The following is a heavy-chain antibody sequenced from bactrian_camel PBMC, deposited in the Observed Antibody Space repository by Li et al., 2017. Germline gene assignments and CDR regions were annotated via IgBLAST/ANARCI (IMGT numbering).Heavy chain of an antibody. D-gene: IGHD6*01. CDR2: IRPDGAT. CDR3: KTLQPATSGISCLDVNG. Sequence: LRLSCVASGYSNRCGMDWFRQAAGKEREWVAHIRPDGATTYADSVKGRFTVSKDTVKDTVYLQMNSLKPEDTAMYSCKTLQPATSGISCLDVNGWGQGTQVTVS. J-gene: IGHJ4*01. V-gene: IGHV3S53*01. CDR1: GYSNRCG.